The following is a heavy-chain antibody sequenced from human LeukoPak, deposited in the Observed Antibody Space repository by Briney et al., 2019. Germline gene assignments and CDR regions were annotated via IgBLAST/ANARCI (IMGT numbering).Heavy chain of an antibody. V-gene: IGHV3-48*04. CDR1: GFTFSSYS. CDR3: ARVPVAGTRETPYYYMDV. Sequence: PGGSLRLSCAASGFTFSSYSMNWVRQAPGEGLEWVSYISSSSSTIYYADSVKGRFTISRDNAKNSLYLQMNSLRAEDTAVYYCARVPVAGTRETPYYYMDVWGKGTTVTVSS. D-gene: IGHD6-19*01. CDR2: ISSSSSTI. J-gene: IGHJ6*03.